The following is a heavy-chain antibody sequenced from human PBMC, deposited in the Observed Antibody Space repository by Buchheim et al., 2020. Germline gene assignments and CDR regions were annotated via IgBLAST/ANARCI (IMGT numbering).Heavy chain of an antibody. CDR3: ARDCRDDSSGYYLVDAFDI. V-gene: IGHV4-59*01. J-gene: IGHJ3*02. CDR2: IYYSGST. CDR1: GGSISSYY. Sequence: QVQLQESGPGLAKPSETLSLTCTVSGGSISSYYWSWIRQPPGKGLEWIGYIYYSGSTNYNPSLKSRVTISVDTSKNQFSLKLSSVTAADTAVYYCARDCRDDSSGYYLVDAFDIWGQGT. D-gene: IGHD3-22*01.